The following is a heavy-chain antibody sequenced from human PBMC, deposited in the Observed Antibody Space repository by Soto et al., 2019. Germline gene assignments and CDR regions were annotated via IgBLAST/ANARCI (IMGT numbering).Heavy chain of an antibody. CDR2: IYPVDSDT. CDR1: GYSFTTYW. V-gene: IGHV5-51*01. J-gene: IGHJ4*02. Sequence: GETLKISCKGSGYSFTTYWIGWVRQMPGKGLECMGIIYPVDSDTRYSPSFQGQVTISADKSISTAYLQWNSLKASDTAMYYCARRLYSSSPGDYFDYWGQGTLVTVSS. CDR3: ARRLYSSSPGDYFDY. D-gene: IGHD6-6*01.